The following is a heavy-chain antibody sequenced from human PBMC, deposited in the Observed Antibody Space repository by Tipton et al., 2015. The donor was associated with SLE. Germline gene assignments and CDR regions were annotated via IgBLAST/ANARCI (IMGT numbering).Heavy chain of an antibody. J-gene: IGHJ6*03. V-gene: IGHV4-39*07. CDR2: IYYSGST. CDR1: GGSISSSSYY. Sequence: TLSLTCTVSGGSISSSSYYWGWIRQPPGKGLEWIGSIYYSGSTYYNPSLKRRVTMSVDTSKNQFSLKLSSVTAADTAVYYCARVGSSHMDVWGKGTTVNVSS. D-gene: IGHD6-13*01. CDR3: ARVGSSHMDV.